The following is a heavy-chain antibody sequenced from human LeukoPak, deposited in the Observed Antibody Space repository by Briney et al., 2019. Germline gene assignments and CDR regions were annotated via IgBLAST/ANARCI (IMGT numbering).Heavy chain of an antibody. CDR1: VASFSGYY. V-gene: IGHV4-34*01. CDR3: ARQREGYFDL. Sequence: SETLSLTCAVYVASFSGYYWSWIRQTPGKGLEWIGEINHSGSTRYNPSLKSRVTVSVLTSKNQFSLKLSSVSAADTAVYYCARQREGYFDLWGRGTRVTVSS. D-gene: IGHD6-25*01. CDR2: INHSGST. J-gene: IGHJ2*01.